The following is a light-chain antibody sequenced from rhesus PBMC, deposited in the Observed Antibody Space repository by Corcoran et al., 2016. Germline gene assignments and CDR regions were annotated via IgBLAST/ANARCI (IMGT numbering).Light chain of an antibody. CDR3: LQAIAFPYS. CDR2: GGS. CDR1: QSLLHSNGNTY. Sequence: DIVMTQTPLSLPITPGEPASISCRSSQSLLHSNGNTYLHWYLQKPGQSPQLLIYGGSNRASGVPDRFSGSGSGTDFTLKISKGEAEDVGVYYCLQAIAFPYSFGQGTKVEIK. J-gene: IGKJ2*01. V-gene: IGKV2-72*02.